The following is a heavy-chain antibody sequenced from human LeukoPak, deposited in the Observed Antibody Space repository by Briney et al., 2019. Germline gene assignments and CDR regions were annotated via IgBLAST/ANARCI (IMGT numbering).Heavy chain of an antibody. CDR3: ARAKYYYDSSGYYPFDY. Sequence: GGSLRLSCAASGFTFSSYWMSWVRQAPGKGLEWVADIKHDGSEKYYVDSVKGRFTISRDNAKNSLYLQMNSLRAEDTAVYYCARAKYYYDSSGYYPFDYWGQGTLVSVSS. D-gene: IGHD3-22*01. CDR2: IKHDGSEK. J-gene: IGHJ4*02. V-gene: IGHV3-7*04. CDR1: GFTFSSYW.